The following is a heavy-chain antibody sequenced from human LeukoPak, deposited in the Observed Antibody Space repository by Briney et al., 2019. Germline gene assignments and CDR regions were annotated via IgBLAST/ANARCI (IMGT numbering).Heavy chain of an antibody. CDR2: ISYDGSNK. V-gene: IGHV3-30-3*01. J-gene: IGHJ4*02. Sequence: GGSLRLSCAASGFTFSSYAMHWVRQAPGKGLEWVAVISYDGSNKYYADSVKGRFTISRDNSKNTLYLQMNSLRAEDAAVYYCASGQDPNSVHTTIDYWGQGTLVTVSP. CDR1: GFTFSSYA. D-gene: IGHD5/OR15-5a*01. CDR3: ASGQDPNSVHTTIDY.